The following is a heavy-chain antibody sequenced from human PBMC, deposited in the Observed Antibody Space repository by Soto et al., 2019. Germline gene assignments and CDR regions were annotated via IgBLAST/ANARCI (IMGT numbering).Heavy chain of an antibody. J-gene: IGHJ6*02. CDR1: GFTFSSYS. CDR2: ISSSSSTI. Sequence: GSLRLSCAASGFTFSSYSMNWVRQAPGKGLEWVSYISSSSSTIYYADSVKGRFTISRDNAKNSLYLQMNSLRDEDTAVYYCARDPSTAGQYYYYYGMDVWGQGTTVTVSS. CDR3: ARDPSTAGQYYYYYGMDV. V-gene: IGHV3-48*02. D-gene: IGHD6-13*01.